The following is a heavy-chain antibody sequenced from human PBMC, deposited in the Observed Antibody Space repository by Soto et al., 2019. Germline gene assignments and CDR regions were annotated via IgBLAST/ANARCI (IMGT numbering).Heavy chain of an antibody. J-gene: IGHJ4*02. Sequence: PSATLSLTCTVSGDSIISHFWSWIRQPPGKGLESIGNIHYNANTNYSPSLKRRVTMSVETYKNHFPLKLISVTTADTAVYFCAREGNLGRWIQPLDSWGQGTLVTVSS. D-gene: IGHD2-2*03. V-gene: IGHV4-59*11. CDR2: IHYNANT. CDR1: GDSIISHF. CDR3: AREGNLGRWIQPLDS.